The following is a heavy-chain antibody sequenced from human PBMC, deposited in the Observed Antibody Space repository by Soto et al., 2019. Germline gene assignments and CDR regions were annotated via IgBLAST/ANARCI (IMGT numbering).Heavy chain of an antibody. V-gene: IGHV3-21*01. Sequence: PGGSLRLSCAASGFTFSSYSMNWVRQAPGKGLEWVSSISSSSSYIYYADSVKGRFTISRDNAKNSLYLQMNSLRAEDTAVYYCAREWNDADGMDVRGQGTTVTVSS. CDR1: GFTFSSYS. D-gene: IGHD1-1*01. CDR2: ISSSSSYI. J-gene: IGHJ6*02. CDR3: AREWNDADGMDV.